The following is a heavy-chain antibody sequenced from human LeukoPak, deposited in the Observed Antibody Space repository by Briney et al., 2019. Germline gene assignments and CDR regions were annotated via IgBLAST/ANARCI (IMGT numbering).Heavy chain of an antibody. CDR3: ARDNQGRGFGEGPGFDP. CDR1: GYTFTSYY. J-gene: IGHJ5*02. CDR2: INPSGGST. Sequence: GASVKVSCKASGYTFTSYYMHWVRQAPGQGLEWMGIINPSGGSTSYAQKFQGRVTMTRDTSTSTAYMELRSLRSDDTAVYYCARDNQGRGFGEGPGFDPWGQGTLVTVSS. V-gene: IGHV1-46*01. D-gene: IGHD3-10*01.